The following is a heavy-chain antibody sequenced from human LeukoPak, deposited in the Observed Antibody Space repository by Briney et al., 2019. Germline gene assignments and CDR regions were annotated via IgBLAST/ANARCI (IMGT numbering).Heavy chain of an antibody. CDR3: KYSGYYYGTDV. D-gene: IGHD6-6*01. V-gene: IGHV3-49*04. CDR1: GFTFSSYS. J-gene: IGHJ6*02. CDR2: IRSKAYGGTT. Sequence: GGSLRLSCAASGFTFSSYSMNWVRQAPGKGLEWVGFIRSKAYGGTTEYAASVKGRFTISRDDSKSIAYLQMNSLKTEDTAVYYCKYSGYYYGTDVWGQGTTVTVSS.